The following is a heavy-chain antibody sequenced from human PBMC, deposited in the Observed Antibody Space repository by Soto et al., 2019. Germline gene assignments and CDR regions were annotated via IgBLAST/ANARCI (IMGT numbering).Heavy chain of an antibody. D-gene: IGHD3-10*01. V-gene: IGHV2-5*01. CDR2: IYWHDDK. Sequence: GSGPTLVNPTQTLTLTCTFSGFSLSTTGVGVSWIRQSPGKALEWLALIYWHDDKRYSPSLSSRLSITKGTSKNQVVLTMTDMDPVDTATYYCAHRGGATVGLYYFDYWGQGALVTVSS. J-gene: IGHJ4*02. CDR1: GFSLSTTGVG. CDR3: AHRGGATVGLYYFDY.